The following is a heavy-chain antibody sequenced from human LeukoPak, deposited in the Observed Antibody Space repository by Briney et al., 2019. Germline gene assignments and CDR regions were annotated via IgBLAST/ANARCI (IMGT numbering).Heavy chain of an antibody. Sequence: SETLSLTCTVSGGSVSSGSYYWTWIRQPPGKELEWIGYIYYSGTTNYNPSLKSRVTISVDTSKNQFPLKLGSVTAADTAVYYCARVGIAVASPFFDYWGQGTLVTVSS. CDR2: IYYSGTT. J-gene: IGHJ4*02. CDR1: GGSVSSGSYY. V-gene: IGHV4-61*01. CDR3: ARVGIAVASPFFDY. D-gene: IGHD6-19*01.